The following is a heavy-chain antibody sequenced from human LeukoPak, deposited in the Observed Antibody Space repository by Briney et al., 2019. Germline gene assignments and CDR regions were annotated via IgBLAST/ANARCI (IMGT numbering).Heavy chain of an antibody. CDR1: GYTFIRYG. CDR3: ASVTGFDAFDI. D-gene: IGHD2-21*02. CDR2: ISPFNGET. J-gene: IGHJ3*02. Sequence: GASVKVSCKVSGYTFIRYGLSWVRQAPGQGLEWMGWISPFNGETNYAQRFQGRVTLTTDRSTNTAYMQLSSLRSDDTALYYCASVTGFDAFDIWGQGTMVTVSS. V-gene: IGHV1-18*01.